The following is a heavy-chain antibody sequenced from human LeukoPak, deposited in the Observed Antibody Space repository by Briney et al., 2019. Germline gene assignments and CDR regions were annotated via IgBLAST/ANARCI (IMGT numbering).Heavy chain of an antibody. CDR2: INHSGST. CDR3: AREKYSSGWYGYYMDV. D-gene: IGHD6-19*01. J-gene: IGHJ6*03. V-gene: IGHV4-34*01. Sequence: SETLSLTCAVYGGSFSGYYWSWIRQPPGKGLEWIGEINHSGSTNYNPSLKSRVTISVDTSKNQFSLKLSSVTAADTAVYYCAREKYSSGWYGYYMDVWGKGTTVTVPS. CDR1: GGSFSGYY.